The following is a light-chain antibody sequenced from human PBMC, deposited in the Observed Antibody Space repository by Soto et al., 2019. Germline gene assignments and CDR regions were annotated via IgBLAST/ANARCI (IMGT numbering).Light chain of an antibody. Sequence: DIQMTQSPSSLSASVGDIVTFTCRASQSISTYLNWYEQKTGKAPNLLIYGASNLQSGVPSRFSGGGSGTDFTLTISSLQPEDFGIYYCQQSYTSPVTFGGGTKVDIK. CDR3: QQSYTSPVT. CDR1: QSISTY. V-gene: IGKV1-39*01. CDR2: GAS. J-gene: IGKJ4*01.